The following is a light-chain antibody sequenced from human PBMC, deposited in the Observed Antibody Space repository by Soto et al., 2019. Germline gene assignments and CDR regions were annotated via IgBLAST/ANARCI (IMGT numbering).Light chain of an antibody. V-gene: IGKV3-15*01. J-gene: IGKJ3*01. CDR2: GAS. CDR1: QSVSNN. CDR3: QQYNSYGLT. Sequence: EILMTQSPATLSVSPGDRATLSCRASQSVSNNLAWYQQRPGQAPRLLIYGASTRATGIPARFSGSGSGTEFTLTISSLQSEDFAVYYCQQYNSYGLTFGPGTKVDIK.